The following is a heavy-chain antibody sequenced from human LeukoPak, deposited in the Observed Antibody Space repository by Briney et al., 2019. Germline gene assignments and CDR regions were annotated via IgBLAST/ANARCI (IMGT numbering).Heavy chain of an antibody. J-gene: IGHJ4*02. Sequence: GGSLRLSCAASGFTVSSNYMNWVRQAPGKGLEWVANIKEDGSEINYADFVRGRFTISRDNAKNSLYLQMNSLRAEDTAVYYCARGYTCGYWGQGTLVIVSS. CDR1: GFTVSSNY. CDR2: IKEDGSEI. V-gene: IGHV3-7*04. D-gene: IGHD5-18*01. CDR3: ARGYTCGY.